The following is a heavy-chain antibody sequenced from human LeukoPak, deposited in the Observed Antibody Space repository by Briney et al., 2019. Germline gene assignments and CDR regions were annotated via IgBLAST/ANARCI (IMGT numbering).Heavy chain of an antibody. V-gene: IGHV3-74*01. J-gene: IGHJ5*02. CDR2: INSDGSST. CDR1: GFTFSSYW. D-gene: IGHD2-15*01. Sequence: GGSLRLSCAASGFTFSSYWMHWVRQAPGKGLVWVSRINSDGSSTSYADSVKGRFTISRDDAKNKLYLQMNSLRAEDTAVYYCARDRGAYCSGGSCYSRNWFDPWGQGILVTVSS. CDR3: ARDRGAYCSGGSCYSRNWFDP.